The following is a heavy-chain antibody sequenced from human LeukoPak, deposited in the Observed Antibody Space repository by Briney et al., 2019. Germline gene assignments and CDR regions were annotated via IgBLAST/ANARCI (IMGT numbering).Heavy chain of an antibody. J-gene: IGHJ4*02. Sequence: PGGSLRLSCAASGFTFSSYAMSWVRQAPGKGLEWVSANSGSGGSTYYADSVKGRFTISRDNSKNTLYLQMNSLRAEDTAVYYCAKDTPPDSSGYYYVLALDYWGQGTLVTVSS. D-gene: IGHD3-22*01. V-gene: IGHV3-23*01. CDR1: GFTFSSYA. CDR2: NSGSGGST. CDR3: AKDTPPDSSGYYYVLALDY.